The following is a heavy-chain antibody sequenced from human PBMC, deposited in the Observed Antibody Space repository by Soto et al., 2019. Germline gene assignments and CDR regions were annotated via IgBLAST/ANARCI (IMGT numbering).Heavy chain of an antibody. D-gene: IGHD5-18*01. CDR3: ARGGGVTATFDY. CDR1: GGSVSSGSYY. J-gene: IGHJ4*02. CDR2: IYNTGST. Sequence: SETLSLTCSVSGGSVSSGSYYWSWIRQPPGKGLEWIGYIYNTGSTNYDPSLKSRVTMSVDTSKNQFSLKLTSVTAADTAVYYCARGGGVTATFDYWGRGTLVTVSS. V-gene: IGHV4-61*01.